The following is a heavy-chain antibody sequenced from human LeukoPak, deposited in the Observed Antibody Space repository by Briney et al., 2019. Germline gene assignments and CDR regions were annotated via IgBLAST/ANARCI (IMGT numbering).Heavy chain of an antibody. V-gene: IGHV1-69*04. CDR3: ARPSIAAAEYYYYYYMDV. D-gene: IGHD6-13*01. J-gene: IGHJ6*03. Sequence: SVKVSCKASGGTFSSYAISWVRQAPGQGLEWMGRIIPILGIANYAQKFQGRVTITADESTSTAYMELSSLRSEDTAVYYCARPSIAAAEYYYYYYMDVWGKGTTVTVSS. CDR2: IIPILGIA. CDR1: GGTFSSYA.